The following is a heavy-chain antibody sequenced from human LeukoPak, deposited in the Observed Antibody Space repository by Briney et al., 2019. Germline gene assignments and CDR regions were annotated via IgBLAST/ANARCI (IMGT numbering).Heavy chain of an antibody. CDR2: VHHSGQSGYI. D-gene: IGHD4-17*01. CDR1: GGSLGTGDYY. Sequence: SETLSLTCTVSGGSLGTGDYYWSWIRQPPGKGLEWIGYVHHSGQSGYIYYNPSLKSRVVISVDMSNNQVSLHLSSGTAADTAVYYCATKPNGAYYFDLWGQGALVTVSA. CDR3: ATKPNGAYYFDL. V-gene: IGHV4-30-4*01. J-gene: IGHJ4*02.